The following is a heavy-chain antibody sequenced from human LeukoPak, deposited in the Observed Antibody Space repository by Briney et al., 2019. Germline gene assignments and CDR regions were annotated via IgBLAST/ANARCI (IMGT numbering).Heavy chain of an antibody. V-gene: IGHV3-7*01. Sequence: PGGSLRLSCAASGFTFTRFWLTWVRQAPGKGLEWVANIKYDGSHKYYVDSVKGRFTISRDNAKNSVYLQMNSLRVDDTAVYFCASSHDSSGNDWGQGTMVTVSS. CDR3: ASSHDSSGND. CDR1: GFTFTRFW. CDR2: IKYDGSHK. J-gene: IGHJ4*02. D-gene: IGHD3-22*01.